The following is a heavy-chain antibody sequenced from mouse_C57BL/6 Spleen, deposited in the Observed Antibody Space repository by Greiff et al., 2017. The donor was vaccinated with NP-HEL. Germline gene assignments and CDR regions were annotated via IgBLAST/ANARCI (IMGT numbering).Heavy chain of an antibody. Sequence: VKLVESGPGLVAPSQSLSITCTVSGFSLTSYGVSWVRQPPGKGLEWLGVIWGDGSTNYHSALISRLSISKDNSKSQVFLKLNSLQTDDTATYYCAKVFSDYYGSSSYYFDYWGQGTTLTVSS. V-gene: IGHV2-3*01. CDR3: AKVFSDYYGSSSYYFDY. J-gene: IGHJ2*01. D-gene: IGHD1-1*01. CDR2: IWGDGST. CDR1: GFSLTSYG.